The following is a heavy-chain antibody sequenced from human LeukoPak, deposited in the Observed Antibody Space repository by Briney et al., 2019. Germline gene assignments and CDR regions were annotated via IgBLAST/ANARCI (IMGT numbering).Heavy chain of an antibody. Sequence: ASVKVSCKVSGYTLTELSMHWVRQAPGQGLEWMGIINPSGGSTSYAQKFQGRVTMTRDTSTSTVYMELSSLRSEDTAVYYCAGSSADAFDIWGQGTMVTVSS. CDR2: INPSGGST. CDR1: GYTLTELS. CDR3: AGSSADAFDI. V-gene: IGHV1-46*01. D-gene: IGHD6-13*01. J-gene: IGHJ3*02.